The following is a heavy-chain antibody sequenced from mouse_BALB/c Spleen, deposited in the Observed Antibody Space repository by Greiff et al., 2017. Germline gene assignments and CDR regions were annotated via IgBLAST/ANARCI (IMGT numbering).Heavy chain of an antibody. CDR3: ARSGYDVSWFAY. Sequence: EVKLVESGGGLVQPGGSRKLSCAASGFTFSSFGMHWVRQAPEKGLEWVAYISSGSSTIYYADTVKGRFTISRDNPKNTLFLQMTSLRSEDTAMYYCARSGYDVSWFAYWGQGTLVTVSA. D-gene: IGHD2-14*01. J-gene: IGHJ3*01. CDR2: ISSGSSTI. V-gene: IGHV5-17*02. CDR1: GFTFSSFG.